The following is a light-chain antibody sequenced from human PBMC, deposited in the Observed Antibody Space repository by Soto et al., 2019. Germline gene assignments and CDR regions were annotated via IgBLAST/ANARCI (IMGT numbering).Light chain of an antibody. CDR3: QQRYNWPPIT. V-gene: IGKV3-11*01. J-gene: IGKJ5*01. CDR2: DTS. CDR1: QSVVSY. Sequence: EIVLTQSPATLSLSPGERVTLSCRASQSVVSYLAWYQQKPGQAPRLLIYDTSNRATGIPARFSGSGSGTDFTLTISSLEPEDFAVYYCQQRYNWPPITFGQGTRLDIK.